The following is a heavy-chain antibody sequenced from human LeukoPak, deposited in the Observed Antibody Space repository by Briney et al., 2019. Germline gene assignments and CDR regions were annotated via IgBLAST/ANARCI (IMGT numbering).Heavy chain of an antibody. J-gene: IGHJ4*02. D-gene: IGHD2-2*01. V-gene: IGHV1-18*01. CDR3: ARVRCSSTSCYAVRSMVRGVIKGFDY. CDR2: ISAYNGNT. CDR1: AYTFTSYG. Sequence: ASVKVSCKASAYTFTSYGISWVRQAPGQGLEWMRWISAYNGNTNYAQKLQGRVTMTTDTSTSTAYMELRSLRSDDTAVYYCARVRCSSTSCYAVRSMVRGVIKGFDYWGQGTLVTVSS.